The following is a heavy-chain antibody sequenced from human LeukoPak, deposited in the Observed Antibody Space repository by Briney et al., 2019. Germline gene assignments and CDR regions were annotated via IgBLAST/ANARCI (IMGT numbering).Heavy chain of an antibody. CDR1: GGSFSGYY. D-gene: IGHD3-16*01. V-gene: IGHV4-34*01. CDR2: INHSGST. CDR3: ARGKDDYVWGSHPRDFDY. Sequence: SETLSLTCAVYGGSFSGYYWSWIHQPPGKGLEWIGEINHSGSTNYNPSLKSRVTISVDTSKNQFSLKLSSVTAADTAVYYCARGKDDYVWGSHPRDFDYWGQGTLVTVSS. J-gene: IGHJ4*02.